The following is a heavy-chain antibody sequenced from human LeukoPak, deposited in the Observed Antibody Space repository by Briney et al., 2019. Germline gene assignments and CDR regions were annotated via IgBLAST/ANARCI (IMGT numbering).Heavy chain of an antibody. J-gene: IGHJ4*02. D-gene: IGHD4-11*01. CDR3: ARDAGYSNYVYFDY. CDR1: GGSFSGYY. V-gene: IGHV4-34*01. CDR2: INHSGST. Sequence: SETLSLTCAVYGGSFSGYYWSWIRQPPGKGLEWIGEINHSGSTNYNPSLKSRVTISVDTSKNQFSLKLSSVTAADTAVYYCARDAGYSNYVYFDYWGQGTLVTVSS.